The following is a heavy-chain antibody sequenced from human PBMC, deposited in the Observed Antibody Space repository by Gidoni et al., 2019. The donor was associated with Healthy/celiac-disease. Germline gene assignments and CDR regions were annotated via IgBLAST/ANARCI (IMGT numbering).Heavy chain of an antibody. CDR3: ARVGGVCMDV. V-gene: IGHV1-2*02. Sequence: QVQLVQSGAQVQKPGASVKVSFKASGYTFTGNYMHCVRQAPGQGLEWMGWINPNSGGTNYAQKFQGRVTMTRDTSISTAYMGLSRLRSDETAVYYCARVGGVCMDVWGQGTTVTVSS. CDR2: INPNSGGT. CDR1: GYTFTGNY. J-gene: IGHJ6*02. D-gene: IGHD3-16*01.